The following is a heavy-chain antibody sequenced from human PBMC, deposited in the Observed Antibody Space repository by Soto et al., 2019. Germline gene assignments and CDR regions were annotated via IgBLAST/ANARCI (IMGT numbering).Heavy chain of an antibody. J-gene: IGHJ4*02. V-gene: IGHV3-23*01. D-gene: IGHD3-22*01. CDR3: AKDPQCSGYYDY. CDR1: GFTFNIFA. Sequence: GGSLSLSCTASGFTFNIFAMSWVRQAPGKGLEWVSGISGNGGSTYYADSVKGRFTISRDNSKNTLYPQMNSLRAEDTAVYYCAKDPQCSGYYDYWGQGTLVTVSS. CDR2: ISGNGGST.